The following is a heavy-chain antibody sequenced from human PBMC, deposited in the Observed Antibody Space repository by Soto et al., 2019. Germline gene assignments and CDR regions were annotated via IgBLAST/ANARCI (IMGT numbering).Heavy chain of an antibody. CDR3: ARPGGVEMARKFFGDAFDI. CDR2: IYPGDSQI. Sequence: EVQLVQSGAEVKKPGQSLKISCKGSGYTFTSYWIGWVRQMPGKGLEWMGIIYPGDSQITYSPSFQGQVTISADKSMSTAYLQWSSLKASDTAMYYCARPGGVEMARKFFGDAFDIWGQGTMVTVSS. D-gene: IGHD3-3*01. CDR1: GYTFTSYW. V-gene: IGHV5-51*01. J-gene: IGHJ3*02.